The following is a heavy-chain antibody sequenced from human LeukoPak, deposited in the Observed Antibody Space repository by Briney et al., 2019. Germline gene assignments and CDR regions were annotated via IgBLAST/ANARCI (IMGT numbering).Heavy chain of an antibody. V-gene: IGHV2-5*02. J-gene: IGHJ4*02. CDR1: GFSLTTSGVG. Sequence: ESGPTLVKPTQTLTLTCTFSGFSLTTSGVGVGWIRQPPGKALEWLAPIYWDNNKLYSPSLRSRLTIAKDTSKNQVVLTMTNMDPVDTATYSCAHYGDYRFLYYFDHWGQGTLVTVSS. CDR3: AHYGDYRFLYYFDH. D-gene: IGHD4-17*01. CDR2: IYWDNNK.